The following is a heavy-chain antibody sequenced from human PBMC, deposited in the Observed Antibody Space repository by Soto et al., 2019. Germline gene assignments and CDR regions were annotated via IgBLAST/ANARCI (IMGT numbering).Heavy chain of an antibody. D-gene: IGHD6-19*01. Sequence: EVQLVESGGGLVQPGRSLRLSCAASGFTFDGYAMHWVRQAPGKGLEWVSGISWNSAGIGYAESVEGRFTISRDNAKNSLYLQMTSLRVADTALYFFAKGDSVAAPVYYWGQGTLVTVSS. V-gene: IGHV3-9*01. J-gene: IGHJ4*02. CDR3: AKGDSVAAPVYY. CDR1: GFTFDGYA. CDR2: ISWNSAGI.